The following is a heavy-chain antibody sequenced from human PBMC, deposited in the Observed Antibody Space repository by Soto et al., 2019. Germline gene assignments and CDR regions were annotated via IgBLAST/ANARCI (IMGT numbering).Heavy chain of an antibody. D-gene: IGHD1-26*01. CDR2: IYYSGST. Sequence: SETMSLTCTVSGCSISSISYYWSWIRQPPGKGLEWIGSIYYSGSTYYNPSLKSRVTISVDTSKNQFSLKLSSVTAADKAVYYCASDSGSYLLWGQGTLVTVSS. J-gene: IGHJ4*02. CDR1: GCSISSISYY. CDR3: ASDSGSYLL. V-gene: IGHV4-39*01.